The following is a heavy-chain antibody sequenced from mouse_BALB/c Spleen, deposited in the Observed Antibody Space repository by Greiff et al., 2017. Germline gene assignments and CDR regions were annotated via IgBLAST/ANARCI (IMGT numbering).Heavy chain of an antibody. D-gene: IGHD1-1*01. CDR3: ARLTTVVGNYFDY. CDR1: GFTFSSYG. J-gene: IGHJ2*01. V-gene: IGHV5-6*01. CDR2: ISSGGSYT. Sequence: EVKLMESGGDLVKPGGSLKLSCAASGFTFSSYGMSWVRQTPDKRLEWVATISSGGSYTYYPDSVKGRFTISRDNAKNTLYLQMSSLKSEDTAMYYCARLTTVVGNYFDYWGQGTTLTVSS.